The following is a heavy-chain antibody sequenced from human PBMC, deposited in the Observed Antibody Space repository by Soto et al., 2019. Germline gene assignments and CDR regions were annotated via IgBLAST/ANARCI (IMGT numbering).Heavy chain of an antibody. D-gene: IGHD1-26*01. CDR1: GGTFSSYA. CDR2: IIPIFGTA. CDR3: ASHSGSSPEGGYYSGMDV. Sequence: QVQLVQSGAEVKKPGSSVKVSCKASGGTFSSYAISWVRQAPGQGLEWMGGIIPIFGTADYAQKLQGRATITADESRRTAYMELSRLTSEDTAVYYCASHSGSSPEGGYYSGMDVWGQGTPVTVSS. V-gene: IGHV1-69*12. J-gene: IGHJ6*02.